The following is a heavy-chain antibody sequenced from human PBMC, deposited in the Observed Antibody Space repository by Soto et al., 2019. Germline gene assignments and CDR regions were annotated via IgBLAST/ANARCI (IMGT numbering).Heavy chain of an antibody. Sequence: PTKTLSLTCTVSVASINSGGYYWDWVRLLPGRGLEWIGYIYFSGNTYYNPSLESRVTISLDTPQNQFSLKLNSVSAADTAVYYCASGDAWGVLLAYWGQGALVTVSS. CDR2: IYFSGNT. CDR1: VASINSGGYY. D-gene: IGHD2-21*02. CDR3: ASGDAWGVLLAY. J-gene: IGHJ4*02. V-gene: IGHV4-31*03.